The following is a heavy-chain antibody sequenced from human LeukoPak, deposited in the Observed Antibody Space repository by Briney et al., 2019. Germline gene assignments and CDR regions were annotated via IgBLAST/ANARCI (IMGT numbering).Heavy chain of an antibody. CDR2: INSDGSST. D-gene: IGHD3-3*01. CDR1: GFTFSSYW. J-gene: IGHJ6*03. V-gene: IGHV3-74*01. CDR3: ARSLLDYYYYYMDV. Sequence: GGSLRLSCAASGFTFSSYWMHWVRHAPGKGLVWVSRINSDGSSTSYADSVKGRFTISRDNAKNTLYLQMNSQRAEDTAVYYCARSLLDYYYYYMDVWGKGTTVTVSS.